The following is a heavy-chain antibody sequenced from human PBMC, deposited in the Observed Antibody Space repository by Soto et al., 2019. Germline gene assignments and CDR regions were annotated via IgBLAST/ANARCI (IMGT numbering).Heavy chain of an antibody. D-gene: IGHD4-17*01. CDR2: IYHSGST. J-gene: IGHJ4*02. V-gene: IGHV4-38-2*02. Sequence: SETLSLTCTVSGGSISSYYWSWIRQPPGKGLEWIGSIYHSGSTYYNPSLKSRVTISVDTSKNQFSLKLSSVTAADTAVYYCARDAAYGDYVDYWGQGTLVTVSS. CDR3: ARDAAYGDYVDY. CDR1: GGSISSYY.